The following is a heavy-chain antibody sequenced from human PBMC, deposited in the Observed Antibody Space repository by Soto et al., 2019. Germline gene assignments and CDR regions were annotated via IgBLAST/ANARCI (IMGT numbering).Heavy chain of an antibody. CDR2: IYPCDSDT. Sequence: GECLKRSSERCGYRRIAYCIASVRPLPGGGLEWMGIIYPCDSDTRYSPSFQGHVTITVDKSTSTAYLQWTTLKASDTAMYYCARHISNFRYYYYAMDVCGQGTTVTVSS. CDR3: ARHISNFRYYYYAMDV. D-gene: IGHD4-4*01. V-gene: IGHV5-51*01. J-gene: IGHJ6*02. CDR1: GYRRIAYC.